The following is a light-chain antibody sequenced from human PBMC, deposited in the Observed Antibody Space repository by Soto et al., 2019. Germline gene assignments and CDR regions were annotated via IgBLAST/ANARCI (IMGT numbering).Light chain of an antibody. CDR3: QQYNNWPPMYT. CDR2: GAS. V-gene: IGKV3-15*01. J-gene: IGKJ2*01. CDR1: QSVSSN. Sequence: EIVMTQSPATLSVSPGERATLSCRASQSVSSNLAWYQQKPGQAPRLLIYGASTRATGIPARFSGSGSGTEFTHTISSLQSEDFADYYCQQYNNWPPMYTFGQGTKLDIK.